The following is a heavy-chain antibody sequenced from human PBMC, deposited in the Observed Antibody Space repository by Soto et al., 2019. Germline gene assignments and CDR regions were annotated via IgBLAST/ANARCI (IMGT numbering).Heavy chain of an antibody. CDR3: ARGEDAFFYYGLDV. CDR1: GGSITSSY. J-gene: IGHJ6*02. CDR2: IYDTGISGYTPST. Sequence: PSETLSLTCTVSGGSITSSYWSWIRRPPGKGLEWIAYIYDTGISGYTPSTSYNPSLKSRVTMSVDTSRSQFPLKLTSVTAADTAVYYRARGEDAFFYYGLDVWGQGVTVTVSS. V-gene: IGHV4-59*01.